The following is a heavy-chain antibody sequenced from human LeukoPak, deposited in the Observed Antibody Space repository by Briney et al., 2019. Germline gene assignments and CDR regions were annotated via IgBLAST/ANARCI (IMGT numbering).Heavy chain of an antibody. CDR3: ARGHYGDDAFDI. V-gene: IGHV3-21*04. Sequence: GGSLRLSCAASGFTFSSYSMNWVRQAPGKGLEWVSSISSTSSNIYYADSVKGRFTISRGNAKNSLYLQMNSLSAEDTAVYYCARGHYGDDAFDIWGQGTLVTVSS. CDR2: ISSTSSNI. J-gene: IGHJ3*02. CDR1: GFTFSSYS. D-gene: IGHD4-17*01.